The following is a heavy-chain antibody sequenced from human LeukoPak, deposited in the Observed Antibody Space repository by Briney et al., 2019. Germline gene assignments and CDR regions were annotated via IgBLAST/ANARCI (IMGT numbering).Heavy chain of an antibody. J-gene: IGHJ4*02. V-gene: IGHV3-21*01. Sequence: GGSLRLSCAASGFTFSSYAMNWVRQAPGKGLEWVSSITSSTYIYYADSVKGRFTISRDNAKNSLYLQMSSLRAEDTAVYYCARDLYGDYVHDYWGQGTLVTVSS. CDR3: ARDLYGDYVHDY. D-gene: IGHD4-17*01. CDR1: GFTFSSYA. CDR2: ITSSTYI.